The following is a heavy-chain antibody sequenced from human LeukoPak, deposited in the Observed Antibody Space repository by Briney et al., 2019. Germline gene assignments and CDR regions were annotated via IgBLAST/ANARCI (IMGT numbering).Heavy chain of an antibody. D-gene: IGHD2-8*02. CDR1: GFTFSSYA. V-gene: IGHV3-30-3*01. J-gene: IGHJ4*02. CDR2: ISYDGSNK. CDR3: ASICGVCYEDY. Sequence: PGRPLRLSCAASGFTFSSYAMHWVRQAPGKGLEWVAVISYDGSNKYYADSVKGRFTISRDNSKNTLYLQMNSLRTEDTAVYYCASICGVCYEDYWGQGTLVTVSS.